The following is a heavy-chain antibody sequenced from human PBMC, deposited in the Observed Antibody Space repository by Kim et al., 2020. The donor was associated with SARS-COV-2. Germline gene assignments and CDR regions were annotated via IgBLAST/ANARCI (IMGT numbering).Heavy chain of an antibody. CDR1: GFTFSDYY. D-gene: IGHD3-9*01. Sequence: GGSLRLSCAASGFTFSDYYMSWIRQAPGKGLEWVSYISSSGSTIYYADSVKGRFTISRDNAKNSLYLQMNSLRAEDTAVYYCARVKAPHFDWLLRYWYFDLWGRGTLVTVSS. CDR2: ISSSGSTI. J-gene: IGHJ2*01. V-gene: IGHV3-11*01. CDR3: ARVKAPHFDWLLRYWYFDL.